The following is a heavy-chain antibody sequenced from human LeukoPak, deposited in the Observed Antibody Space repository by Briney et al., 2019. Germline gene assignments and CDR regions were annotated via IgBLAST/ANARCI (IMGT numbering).Heavy chain of an antibody. Sequence: GGSLRLSCAASGFTFDDYEMTWVRQAPGKGLEWVSAINWNGGSTGYADSVKGRFTISRDNAKNSLYLPMNSLRAEDTALYYCARHWGVGARYFDYWGQGTLVTVSS. V-gene: IGHV3-20*04. CDR1: GFTFDDYE. J-gene: IGHJ4*02. CDR2: INWNGGST. CDR3: ARHWGVGARYFDY. D-gene: IGHD1-26*01.